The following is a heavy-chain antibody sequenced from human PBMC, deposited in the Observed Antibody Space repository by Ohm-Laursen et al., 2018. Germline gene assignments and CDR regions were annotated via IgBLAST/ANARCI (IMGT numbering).Heavy chain of an antibody. J-gene: IGHJ2*01. Sequence: SLRLSCAASGFTFAEYGFSWVRQAPGKGLEWVSGISWNGDITGYADSVKGRFTISRDNAKNSLYLQMNSLRAEDTALYHCARDMSTVTTNYWYFDLWGRGTLVTVPS. CDR3: ARDMSTVTTNYWYFDL. D-gene: IGHD4-17*01. V-gene: IGHV3-20*01. CDR1: GFTFAEYG. CDR2: ISWNGDIT.